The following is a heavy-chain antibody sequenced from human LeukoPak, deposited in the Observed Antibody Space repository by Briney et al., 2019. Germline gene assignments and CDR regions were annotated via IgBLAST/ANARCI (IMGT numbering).Heavy chain of an antibody. Sequence: KPSETLSLTCAVYGGSFSSYYWSWIRQPPGKGLEWIGYIYYSGSTNYNPSLKSRVTISVDTSKNQFSLKLSSVTAADTAVYYCARVGQGVAGTFNWFDPWGQGTLVTVSS. V-gene: IGHV4-59*01. CDR3: ARVGQGVAGTFNWFDP. CDR1: GGSFSSYY. CDR2: IYYSGST. D-gene: IGHD6-19*01. J-gene: IGHJ5*02.